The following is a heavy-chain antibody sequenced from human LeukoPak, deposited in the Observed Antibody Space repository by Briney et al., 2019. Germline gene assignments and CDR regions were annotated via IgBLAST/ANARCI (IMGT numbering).Heavy chain of an antibody. J-gene: IGHJ4*02. D-gene: IGHD3-10*01. V-gene: IGHV4-38-2*02. Sequence: SETLSLTCTVSGYSISSGYYWDWIRQPPGKGLEWIGSIYHSGSTYYNPSLKSRVTISVDTSKNQFSLKLSSVTAADTAVYYCAREAHYYGSGPGDYWGQGTLVTVSS. CDR3: AREAHYYGSGPGDY. CDR2: IYHSGST. CDR1: GYSISSGYY.